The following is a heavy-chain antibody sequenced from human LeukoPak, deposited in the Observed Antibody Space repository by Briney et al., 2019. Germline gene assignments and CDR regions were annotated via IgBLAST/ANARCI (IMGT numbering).Heavy chain of an antibody. CDR1: GGTLSSHG. CDR3: ARDFQRLRLGVLVGYGMDV. J-gene: IGHJ6*02. Sequence: SVHVSCKASGGTLSSHGINWVRQAPGQGLEWMGRIIPIFCMANCAQELQGRVTVTADKSTNTAYMELSSLRSEDTAMYYCARDFQRLRLGVLVGYGMDVWGQGTTVTDSS. CDR2: IIPIFCMA. V-gene: IGHV1-69*04. D-gene: IGHD3-16*01.